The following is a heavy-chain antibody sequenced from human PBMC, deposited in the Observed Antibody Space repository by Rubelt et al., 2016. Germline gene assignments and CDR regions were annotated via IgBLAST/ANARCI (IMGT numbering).Heavy chain of an antibody. D-gene: IGHD2-2*01. Sequence: QVQLQESGPGLVKPSETLSLTCTVSGYSISSGYYWGWIRQPPGKGLEWIGSIYHSGSTYYNPSLKSVVTISVEPSKNQFSLKLSSVTAADTAVYYCARGRIYCSSTSYYGNWFDPWGQGTLVTVSS. CDR1: GYSISSGYY. J-gene: IGHJ5*02. CDR3: ARGRIYCSSTSYYGNWFDP. V-gene: IGHV4-38-2*02. CDR2: IYHSGST.